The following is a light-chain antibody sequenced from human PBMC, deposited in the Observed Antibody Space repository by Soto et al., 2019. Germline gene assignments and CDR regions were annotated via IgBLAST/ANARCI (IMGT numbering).Light chain of an antibody. CDR3: QQRSNWLT. CDR2: DAS. CDR1: QSLSSSY. V-gene: IGKV3D-20*02. J-gene: IGKJ5*01. Sequence: EIVLTQSPGTLSLSPGERATLSCRASQSLSSSYLAWYQQRPGQAPRLLIYDASNRATGIPARFSGSGSGTDFTLTISSLEPEDFAVYYWQQRSNWLTFGQGTRLEI.